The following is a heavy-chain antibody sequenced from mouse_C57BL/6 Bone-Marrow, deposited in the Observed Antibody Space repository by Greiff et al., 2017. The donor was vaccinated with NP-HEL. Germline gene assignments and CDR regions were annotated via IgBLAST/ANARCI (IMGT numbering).Heavy chain of an antibody. D-gene: IGHD2-1*01. Sequence: EVQVVESGGDLVKPGGSLKLSCAASGFTFSSYGMSWVRQTPDKRLEWVATISSGGSYTYYPDSVKGRFTISRDNAKNTLYLQMSSLKSEDTAMYYCARQGCGNYAWFAYWGQGTLVTVSA. V-gene: IGHV5-6*01. J-gene: IGHJ3*01. CDR2: ISSGGSYT. CDR3: ARQGCGNYAWFAY. CDR1: GFTFSSYG.